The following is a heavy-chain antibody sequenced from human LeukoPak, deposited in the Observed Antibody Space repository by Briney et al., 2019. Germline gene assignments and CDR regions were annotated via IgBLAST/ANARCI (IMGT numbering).Heavy chain of an antibody. CDR2: ISDGGGTT. CDR3: AKLTTS. Sequence: GGSLRLSCATSGFTFSTFSINWVRQAPGKGLEWVSYISDGGGTTNYADSVKGRFTISRDNAKNSLYLQMNSLRAEDTAVYYCAKLTTSWGQGTLVTVSS. CDR1: GFTFSTFS. J-gene: IGHJ4*02. D-gene: IGHD4-11*01. V-gene: IGHV3-48*01.